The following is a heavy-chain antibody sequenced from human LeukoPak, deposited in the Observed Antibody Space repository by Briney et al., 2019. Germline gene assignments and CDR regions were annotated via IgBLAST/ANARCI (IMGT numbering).Heavy chain of an antibody. CDR1: GYSISSGYY. D-gene: IGHD3-3*01. Sequence: SETLSLTCTVSGYSISSGYYWGWIRQPPGKGLEWSGSIYHSGSTYYNPSLKSRVTISVDTSKNQFSLRLSSVTAADTAVYYCARRTYDLWSGDYTGAFDIWGQGTMVTVSS. CDR3: ARRTYDLWSGDYTGAFDI. J-gene: IGHJ3*02. V-gene: IGHV4-38-2*02. CDR2: IYHSGST.